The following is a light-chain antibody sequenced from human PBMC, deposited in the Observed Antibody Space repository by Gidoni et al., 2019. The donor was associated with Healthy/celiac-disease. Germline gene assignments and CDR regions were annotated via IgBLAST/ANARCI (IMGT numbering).Light chain of an antibody. CDR3: QAWDSSTAGV. V-gene: IGLV3-1*01. CDR2: QDS. J-gene: IGLJ1*01. Sequence: SYELTQPPSVSVSPGQTASITCSGDQLGDKYAFWYQQKPGQSPVLVIYQDSKRPSGIPERFSGSNSGNTATLTISGTQAMDEADYYCQAWDSSTAGVFGTGTKVTVL. CDR1: QLGDKY.